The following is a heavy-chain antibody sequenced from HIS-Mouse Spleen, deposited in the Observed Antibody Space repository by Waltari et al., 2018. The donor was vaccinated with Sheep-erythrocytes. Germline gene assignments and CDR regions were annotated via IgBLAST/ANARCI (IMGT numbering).Heavy chain of an antibody. CDR3: ARGITMIVVSQANAFDI. CDR1: GLTVSSNY. J-gene: IGHJ3*02. Sequence: EVQLVESGGGLVQPGGSLRLSGAAFGLTVSSNYRSWFRRGPGKGLGWVSVIYSGGRTYYADSVKGRFTISRDNSKNTLYLQMNSLRAEDTAVYYCARGITMIVVSQANAFDIWGQGTMVTVSS. D-gene: IGHD3-22*01. CDR2: IYSGGRT. V-gene: IGHV3-66*01.